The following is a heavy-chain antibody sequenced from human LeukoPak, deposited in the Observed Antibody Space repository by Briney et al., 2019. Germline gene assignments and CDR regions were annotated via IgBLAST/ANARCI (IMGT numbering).Heavy chain of an antibody. D-gene: IGHD3-3*01. CDR3: ARLRSYDFLLDY. J-gene: IGHJ4*02. CDR2: IFPGDSDT. CDR1: EYSFTTYW. V-gene: IGHV5-51*01. Sequence: GESLKISCKGSEYSFTTYWIGWVRQMPGKGQEWMGIIFPGDSDTRYSPSFQGQVTISADKSISTAYLQWSSLKASDTAMYYCARLRSYDFLLDYWGRGTLVTVSS.